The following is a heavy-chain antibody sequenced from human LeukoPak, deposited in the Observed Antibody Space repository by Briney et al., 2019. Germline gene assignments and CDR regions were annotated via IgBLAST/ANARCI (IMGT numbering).Heavy chain of an antibody. J-gene: IGHJ4*02. D-gene: IGHD5-24*01. CDR3: ARETPRRGETRDGYR. CDR1: GFTFSSYG. V-gene: IGHV3-7*01. Sequence: GGSLRLSCAASGFTFSSYGMNWVRQVPGKGLECLANIKEDGSETYYADSVKGRFTISRDNPKNLLFLQINSLRVEDTAVYYCARETPRRGETRDGYRWGQGTVVTVSS. CDR2: IKEDGSET.